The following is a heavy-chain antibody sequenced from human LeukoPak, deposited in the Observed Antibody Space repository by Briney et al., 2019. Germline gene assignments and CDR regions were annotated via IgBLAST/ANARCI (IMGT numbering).Heavy chain of an antibody. V-gene: IGHV3-53*01. CDR1: GFTFSNYA. J-gene: IGHJ4*02. CDR3: ARGGGYYDSSGIIDY. CDR2: IYSGGST. D-gene: IGHD3-22*01. Sequence: GGSLSLSCAASGFTFSNYAMSWARQAPGKGLEWVSVIYSGGSTYYADSVKGRFTISRDNSKNTLYLQMNSLRAEDTAVYYCARGGGYYDSSGIIDYWGQGTLVTVSS.